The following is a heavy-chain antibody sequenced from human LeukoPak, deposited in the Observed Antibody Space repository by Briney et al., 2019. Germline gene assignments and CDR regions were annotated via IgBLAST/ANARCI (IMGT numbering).Heavy chain of an antibody. J-gene: IGHJ4*02. V-gene: IGHV4-34*01. CDR1: GGSFSGYY. CDR2: INHSGST. D-gene: IGHD3-3*01. Sequence: SETLSLTCAVYGGSFSGYYWSWIRQPPGKGLEWIEEINHSGSTNYNPSLKSRVTISVDTSKNQFSLKLSSVTAAGTAVYYCARGRPSNDFWSGYYGAGTYFDYWGQGTLVTVSS. CDR3: ARGRPSNDFWSGYYGAGTYFDY.